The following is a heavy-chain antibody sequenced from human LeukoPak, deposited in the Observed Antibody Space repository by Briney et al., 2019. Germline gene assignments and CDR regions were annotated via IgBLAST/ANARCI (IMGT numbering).Heavy chain of an antibody. D-gene: IGHD6-19*01. Sequence: SETLPLTCTVSGGSISSYYWSWIRQPPGKGLEWIGYIYYSGSTNYNPSLKSRVTISVDTSKNQFSLKLSSVTAADTAVYYCARRIAVAEDAFDIWGQGTMVTVSS. CDR1: GGSISSYY. J-gene: IGHJ3*02. CDR2: IYYSGST. CDR3: ARRIAVAEDAFDI. V-gene: IGHV4-59*08.